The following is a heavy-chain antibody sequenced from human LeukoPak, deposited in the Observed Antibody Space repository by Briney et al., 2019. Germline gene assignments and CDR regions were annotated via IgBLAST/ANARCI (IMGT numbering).Heavy chain of an antibody. Sequence: ASVKASCKASGGTFSSYAISWVRQAPGQGLGWMGGIIPIFGTANYAQKFQGRVTITADESTSTAYMELSSLRSEDTAVYYCARELIAHDSSGYYHYWGQGTLVTVSS. CDR2: IIPIFGTA. D-gene: IGHD3-22*01. CDR3: ARELIAHDSSGYYHY. CDR1: GGTFSSYA. V-gene: IGHV1-69*13. J-gene: IGHJ4*02.